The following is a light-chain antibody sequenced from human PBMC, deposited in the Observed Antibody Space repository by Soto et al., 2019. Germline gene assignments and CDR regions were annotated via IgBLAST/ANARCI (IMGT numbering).Light chain of an antibody. J-gene: IGLJ3*02. CDR3: SSYTTSYTQV. Sequence: QSALTQPASVSGSPGQSMTISCTGSSSDVGGYNYVSWYQHHPGKVPKLMIYEVSNRPSGVSNRFSGSKSGNTASLSISGLQAEDEADYYCSSYTTSYTQVFGGGTKLTVL. V-gene: IGLV2-14*01. CDR2: EVS. CDR1: SSDVGGYNY.